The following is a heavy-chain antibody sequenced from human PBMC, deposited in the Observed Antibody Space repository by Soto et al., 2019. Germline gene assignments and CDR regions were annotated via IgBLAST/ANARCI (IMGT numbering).Heavy chain of an antibody. CDR3: FPSLRDYGMDV. D-gene: IGHD6-6*01. J-gene: IGHJ6*02. V-gene: IGHV3-11*06. Sequence: VGSLRLSCAASEFTFSDYYMSWIRQAPGKGLEWVSYISSSSSYTNYADSVKGRFTISRDNAKNSLYLQMNSLRAEDTAVYYCFPSLRDYGMDVWGQGTTVTVSS. CDR1: EFTFSDYY. CDR2: ISSSSSYT.